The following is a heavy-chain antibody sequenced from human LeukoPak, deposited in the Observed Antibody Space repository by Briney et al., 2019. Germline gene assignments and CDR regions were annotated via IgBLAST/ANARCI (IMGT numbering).Heavy chain of an antibody. CDR3: ARDLRTLRYYDSSGFRY. Sequence: GASVKVSCKASGGTFSSYAISWVRQAPGQGLEWMGGIIPIFGTANYAQKFQGRVTITADKPTSTAYMELSSLRSEDTAVYYCARDLRTLRYYDSSGFRYWGQGTLVTVSS. D-gene: IGHD3-22*01. CDR1: GGTFSSYA. CDR2: IIPIFGTA. V-gene: IGHV1-69*06. J-gene: IGHJ4*02.